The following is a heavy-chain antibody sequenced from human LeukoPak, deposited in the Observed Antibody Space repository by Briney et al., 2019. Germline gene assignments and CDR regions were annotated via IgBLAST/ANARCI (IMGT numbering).Heavy chain of an antibody. D-gene: IGHD4-23*01. J-gene: IGHJ4*02. CDR2: INQDGSEK. CDR1: GFTFSRYW. Sequence: QPGGSLRLSCAASGFTFSRYWMRWVRQAPGKGLERVASINQDGSEKYYVDSVKGRFTISRDNAKNSLYLQMNSLRAEDTAVYYCARDRDDGGFEYWGQGTLVTVSS. V-gene: IGHV3-7*01. CDR3: ARDRDDGGFEY.